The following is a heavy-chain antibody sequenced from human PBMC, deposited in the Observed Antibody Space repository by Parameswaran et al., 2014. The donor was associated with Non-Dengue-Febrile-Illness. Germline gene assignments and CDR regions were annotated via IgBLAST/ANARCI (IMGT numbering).Heavy chain of an antibody. J-gene: IGHJ4*02. V-gene: IGHV1-18*01. CDR2: ISAYNGNT. D-gene: IGHD6-19*01. CDR3: ARGAPSRWLARELDY. Sequence: WVRQAPGQGLEWMGWISAYNGNTNYAQKLQGRVTMTTDTSTSTAYMELRSLRSDDTAVYYCARGAPSRWLARELDYWGQGTLVTVSS.